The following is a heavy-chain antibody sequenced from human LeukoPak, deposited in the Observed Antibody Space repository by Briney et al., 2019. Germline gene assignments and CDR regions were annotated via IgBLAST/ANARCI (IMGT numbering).Heavy chain of an antibody. CDR2: ISESGGET. Sequence: GGSLRLSCAASGFIFNSYAMSWVRQAPGKGLEWVSAISESGGETYHADSVKGRFTISRDTSKSTLYLQLNSLRAEDTAIYYCAKGIDSTGYYPFDYWGQGTLVTVSS. V-gene: IGHV3-23*01. D-gene: IGHD3-22*01. CDR1: GFIFNSYA. J-gene: IGHJ4*02. CDR3: AKGIDSTGYYPFDY.